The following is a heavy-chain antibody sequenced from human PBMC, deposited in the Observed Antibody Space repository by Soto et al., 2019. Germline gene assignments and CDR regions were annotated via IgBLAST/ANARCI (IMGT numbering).Heavy chain of an antibody. J-gene: IGHJ4*02. V-gene: IGHV5-10-1*01. CDR1: GYSFTDYW. D-gene: IGHD3-16*02. CDR3: ARHGWGSDGSQSLDL. CDR2: TDPRDSST. Sequence: GESLKISCKGSGYSFTDYWISWVRQMTGKGLEWMGRTDPRDSSTNTSPSFQGHVTISPDKSINTAYLQWNSLEVSDTAMYYCARHGWGSDGSQSLDLWGQGTLVTVSS.